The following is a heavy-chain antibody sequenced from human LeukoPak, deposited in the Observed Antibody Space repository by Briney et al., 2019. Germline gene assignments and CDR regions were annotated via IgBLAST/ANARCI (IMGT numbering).Heavy chain of an antibody. CDR3: ARGSGSYYVPFDY. D-gene: IGHD1-26*01. CDR1: GFTFSTYV. CDR2: ISGSGGST. V-gene: IGHV3-23*01. Sequence: PGGSLRLSCAASGFTFSTYVMNWVRQAPGKGREWVSVISGSGGSTYYADSVKGRFTISRDNYKNTLYLQMNSLRAEDTAVYYCARGSGSYYVPFDYWGQGTLVTVSS. J-gene: IGHJ4*02.